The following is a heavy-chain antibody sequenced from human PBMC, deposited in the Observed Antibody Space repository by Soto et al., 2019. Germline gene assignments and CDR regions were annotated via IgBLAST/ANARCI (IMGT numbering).Heavy chain of an antibody. D-gene: IGHD3-10*01. J-gene: IGHJ4*02. CDR3: ARRGGGGADF. V-gene: IGHV1-69*01. Sequence: QVQLVQSGAEVKKPGSSVKVSCKASGGTFSSYAISWVRQAPGQGLEWMGGIIPIFGTANYAQKFEGRVTITAGEPTITAYVELRSLRSGGAAVYYWARRGGGGADFWGQGTLVTVSS. CDR2: IIPIFGTA. CDR1: GGTFSSYA.